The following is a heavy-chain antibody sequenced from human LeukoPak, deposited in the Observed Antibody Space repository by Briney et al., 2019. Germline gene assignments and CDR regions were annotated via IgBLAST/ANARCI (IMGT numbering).Heavy chain of an antibody. V-gene: IGHV4-59*08. CDR1: GGSISGYY. Sequence: PSETLSLTCTVSGGSISGYYWSWIRQPPGKGLEWIAYIYYSGSTKYNPSLKSRVTISVDTSRDQFSLKLSSVTAADTAVYYCARHGGSSSSRSSFDPRGHGTLVTVSS. CDR3: ARHGGSSSSRSSFDP. CDR2: IYYSGST. D-gene: IGHD1-26*01. J-gene: IGHJ5*02.